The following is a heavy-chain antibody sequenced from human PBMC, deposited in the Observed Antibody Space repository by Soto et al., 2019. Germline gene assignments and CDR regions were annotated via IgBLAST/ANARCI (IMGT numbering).Heavy chain of an antibody. J-gene: IGHJ5*02. V-gene: IGHV4-31*02. D-gene: IGHD3-10*01. CDR3: ARGTYYYGSGSYPWFDP. CDR2: IHYSGRA. Sequence: WTWLRHHPGKGLEWIGNIHYSGRANYNPSLESRITISVDTSNNQFSLKVTSVTAADTAVYFCARGTYYYGSGSYPWFDPWGQGTLVTVSS.